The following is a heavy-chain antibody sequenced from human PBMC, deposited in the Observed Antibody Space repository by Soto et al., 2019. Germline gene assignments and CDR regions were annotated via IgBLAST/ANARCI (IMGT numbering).Heavy chain of an antibody. Sequence: SVKVSCKASGGTFSSYAISWVRQAPGQGLEWMGGIIPIFGTANYAQKFQGRVTVTADKSTSTAYMELSSLRSEDTAVYYCARFGEGYYYGMDVWGQGTTVTVSS. CDR2: IIPIFGTA. CDR1: GGTFSSYA. CDR3: ARFGEGYYYGMDV. J-gene: IGHJ6*02. V-gene: IGHV1-69*06. D-gene: IGHD3-10*01.